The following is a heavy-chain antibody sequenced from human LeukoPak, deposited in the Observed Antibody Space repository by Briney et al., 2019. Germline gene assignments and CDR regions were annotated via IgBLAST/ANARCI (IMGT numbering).Heavy chain of an antibody. D-gene: IGHD6-13*01. CDR3: ARHAGGIAAAGTRPFDY. CDR2: ICYSGST. J-gene: IGHJ4*02. CDR1: GASFSSGTYC. V-gene: IGHV4-39*01. Sequence: SETLSLTCTVSGASFSSGTYCWGWIRQPPGKGLEWIGSICYSGSTYYNPSLKSRVTMSVDTSRNQFSLSLNSVSAADTAVYYCARHAGGIAAAGTRPFDYWGQGTLVTVSS.